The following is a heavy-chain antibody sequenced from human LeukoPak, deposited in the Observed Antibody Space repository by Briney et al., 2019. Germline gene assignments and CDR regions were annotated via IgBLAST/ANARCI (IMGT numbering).Heavy chain of an antibody. CDR2: INHSGST. J-gene: IGHJ4*02. CDR1: GGSFSGYY. CDR3: AILYSSGFGDY. Sequence: SETLSLTCAVYGGSFSGYYWSWIRQPPGKGLERIGEINHSGSTNYNPSLKSRVTISVDTSKNQFSLKLSSVTAADTAVYYCAILYSSGFGDYWGQGTLVTVSS. V-gene: IGHV4-34*01. D-gene: IGHD6-19*01.